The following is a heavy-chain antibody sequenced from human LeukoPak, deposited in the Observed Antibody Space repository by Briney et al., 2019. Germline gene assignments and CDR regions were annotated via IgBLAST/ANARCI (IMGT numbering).Heavy chain of an antibody. V-gene: IGHV4-59*01. CDR3: AREENAVFDY. CDR1: GGSLSSYY. CDR2: IYYSGST. Sequence: PSEALSLTCTVSGGSLSSYYWSWLRQPPGKGLEWIGHIYYSGSTNYNPSLKSRVTISVDTSKNQFSLKLSSVTAADTAVYYCAREENAVFDYWGQGTLVTVSS. J-gene: IGHJ4*02. D-gene: IGHD2-2*01.